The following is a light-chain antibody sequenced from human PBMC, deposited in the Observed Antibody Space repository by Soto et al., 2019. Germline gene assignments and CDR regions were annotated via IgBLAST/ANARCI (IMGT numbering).Light chain of an antibody. CDR3: ETWDTSLSAGRV. CDR2: ETN. J-gene: IGLJ1*01. V-gene: IGLV1-51*02. CDR1: SSNVGNNY. Sequence: QSVLKQPPSVSAAPGQTVTISCSGSSSNVGNNYVSWYQHLPGTAPKLLIYETNRRPAGISDRFSGSKSGTSATLGITGLQTADEADYYCETWDTSLSAGRVFGPGTKLTVL.